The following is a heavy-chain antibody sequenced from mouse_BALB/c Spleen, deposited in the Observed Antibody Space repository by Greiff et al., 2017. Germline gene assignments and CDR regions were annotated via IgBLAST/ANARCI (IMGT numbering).Heavy chain of an antibody. CDR1: GYAFTNYL. CDR3: ARWDGYYVYAMDY. CDR2: INPGSGGT. Sequence: VQLQQSGAELVRPGTSVKVSCKASGYAFTNYLIEWVKQRPGQGLEWIGVINPGSGGTNYNEKFKGKATLTADKSSSTAYMQLSSLTSDDSAVYFCARWDGYYVYAMDYWGQGTSVTVSS. D-gene: IGHD2-3*01. V-gene: IGHV1-54*01. J-gene: IGHJ4*01.